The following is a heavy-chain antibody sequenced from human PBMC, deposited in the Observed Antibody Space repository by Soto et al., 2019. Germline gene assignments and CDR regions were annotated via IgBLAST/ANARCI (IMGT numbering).Heavy chain of an antibody. D-gene: IGHD6-13*01. J-gene: IGHJ4*02. CDR1: GFTFSSYE. Sequence: PGGSLRLSCAASGFTFSSYEMNWVRQAPGKGLEWVSYISSSGSTIYYADSVKGRFTISRDNAKNSLYLQMNSLRAEDTAVYYCARDTTLIGTGYSSSWGYFDYWGQGTLVTVSS. CDR2: ISSSGSTI. V-gene: IGHV3-48*03. CDR3: ARDTTLIGTGYSSSWGYFDY.